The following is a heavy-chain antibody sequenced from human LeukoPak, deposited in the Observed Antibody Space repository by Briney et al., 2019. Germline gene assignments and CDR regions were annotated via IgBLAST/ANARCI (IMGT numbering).Heavy chain of an antibody. D-gene: IGHD5-12*01. CDR1: GFTFSSYA. Sequence: GGSLRLSCAASGFTFSSYAMSWVRQAPGKGLEWVSAISGSGGSTYYADSVKGRFTISRDNSKNTPYLQMNSLRAEDTAVYYCAKDPNSGYDFLNWFDPWGQGTLVTVSS. V-gene: IGHV3-23*01. CDR3: AKDPNSGYDFLNWFDP. CDR2: ISGSGGST. J-gene: IGHJ5*02.